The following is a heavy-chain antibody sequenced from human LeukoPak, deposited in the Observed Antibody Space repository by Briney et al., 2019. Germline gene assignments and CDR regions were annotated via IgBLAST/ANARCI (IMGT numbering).Heavy chain of an antibody. CDR3: ARGKDSFDTFDI. V-gene: IGHV4-59*01. Sequence: SETLSLTCTVSRGSISSYYWSWIRQPPGNGLEWIGYIYYSGNTNYNPSLKSRVTISVDTSKNQFSLKLSSVTAADTAEYFCARGKDSFDTFDIWGQGTMVTVSS. J-gene: IGHJ3*02. D-gene: IGHD2-15*01. CDR2: IYYSGNT. CDR1: RGSISSYY.